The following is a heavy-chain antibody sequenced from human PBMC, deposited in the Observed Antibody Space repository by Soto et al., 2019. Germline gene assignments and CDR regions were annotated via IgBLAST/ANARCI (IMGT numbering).Heavy chain of an antibody. CDR2: IRDSGGST. CDR3: AKDRGVIAASWDY. V-gene: IGHV3-23*01. CDR1: GFTFSSYA. Sequence: VQVLESGGGLVQPGGSLRLSCAASGFTFSSYAMSWVRQAPGKGLEWVSSIRDSGGSTYYADSVKGRFTISRDNSKNTVYLQMNSLRAEDTAIYYCAKDRGVIAASWDYWGQGTLVTVSS. D-gene: IGHD2-15*01. J-gene: IGHJ4*02.